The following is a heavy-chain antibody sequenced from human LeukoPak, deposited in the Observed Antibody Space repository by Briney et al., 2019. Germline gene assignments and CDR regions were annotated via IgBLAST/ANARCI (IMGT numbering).Heavy chain of an antibody. J-gene: IGHJ6*03. CDR2: INSDGSST. CDR3: ARVGYSSSWYLDYYYYTDV. Sequence: PGGSLRLSCAASGFTFSSYWMHWVRQAPGKGLVWVSRINSDGSSTSYADSVKGRFTISRDNAKNTLYLQMNSLRAEDTAVYYCARVGYSSSWYLDYYYYTDVWGKGTTVTVSS. V-gene: IGHV3-74*01. D-gene: IGHD6-13*01. CDR1: GFTFSSYW.